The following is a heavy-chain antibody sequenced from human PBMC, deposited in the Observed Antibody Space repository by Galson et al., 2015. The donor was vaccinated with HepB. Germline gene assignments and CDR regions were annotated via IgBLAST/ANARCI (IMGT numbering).Heavy chain of an antibody. CDR3: ATLGGPLVDSSGIDY. CDR2: IIPIVGLA. Sequence: IIPIVGLATYGQNFQVRVTITADTSTNTGYMELSSLRSEDTAVYYCATLGGPLVDSSGIDYWGQGTLVTVSS. D-gene: IGHD3-22*01. V-gene: IGHV1-69*02. J-gene: IGHJ4*02.